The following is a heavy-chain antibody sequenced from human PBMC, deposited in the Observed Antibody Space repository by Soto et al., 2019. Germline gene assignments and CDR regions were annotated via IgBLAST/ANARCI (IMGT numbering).Heavy chain of an antibody. CDR2: IIPILGIA. CDR3: AREPRFNYGPAYIDY. CDR1: GGTFSSYT. V-gene: IGHV1-69*04. Sequence: ASVKVSCKASGGTFSSYTISWVRQAPGQGLEWMGRIIPILGIANYAQKFQGRVTITADKSTSTAYMELSSLRSEDTAVYYCAREPRFNYGPAYIDYWGQGTLVTVSS. D-gene: IGHD4-17*01. J-gene: IGHJ4*02.